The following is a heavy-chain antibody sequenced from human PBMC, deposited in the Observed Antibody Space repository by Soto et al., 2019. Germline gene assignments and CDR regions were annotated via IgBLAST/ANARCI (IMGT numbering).Heavy chain of an antibody. Sequence: PSETLSLTCAGYGGSFSGYYWSWIRQPPGKGLEWIGEINHSGSTNYNPSLKSRVTISVDTSKNQFSLKLSSVTAADTAVYYCARHKMKPYYYGSGSSYYYYMDVWGKGTTVTVSS. CDR3: ARHKMKPYYYGSGSSYYYYMDV. CDR1: GGSFSGYY. CDR2: INHSGST. J-gene: IGHJ6*03. D-gene: IGHD3-10*01. V-gene: IGHV4-34*01.